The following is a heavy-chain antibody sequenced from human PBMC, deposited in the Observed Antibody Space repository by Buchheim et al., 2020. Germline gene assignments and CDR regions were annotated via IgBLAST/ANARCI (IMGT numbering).Heavy chain of an antibody. CDR3: ARVGVVTAAFAY. CDR1: GFTFSSYG. V-gene: IGHV3-33*01. CDR2: IWYDGSNK. Sequence: QVQLVESGGGVVQPGRSLRLSCAASGFTFSSYGMHWVRQAPGKGLEWVAVIWYDGSNKYYADSVKGRFTISRDNSKNTLYLKMNSLGAEDTAVYYWARVGVVTAAFAYWGQRTL. J-gene: IGHJ4*02. D-gene: IGHD6-13*01.